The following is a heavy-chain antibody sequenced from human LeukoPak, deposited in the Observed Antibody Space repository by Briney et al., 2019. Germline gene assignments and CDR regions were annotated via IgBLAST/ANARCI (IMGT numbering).Heavy chain of an antibody. Sequence: PGGSLRLSCAASGFTFSGSAMHWVRQASGKGLEWVGRIRSKANSYATAYAASVKGRFTISRDDSKNTAYLQMNSLKTEDTAVYYCTRPPRDYSNRMGLHDWGQGTLVTVSS. CDR3: TRPPRDYSNRMGLHD. J-gene: IGHJ4*02. CDR2: IRSKANSYAT. CDR1: GFTFSGSA. V-gene: IGHV3-73*01. D-gene: IGHD4-11*01.